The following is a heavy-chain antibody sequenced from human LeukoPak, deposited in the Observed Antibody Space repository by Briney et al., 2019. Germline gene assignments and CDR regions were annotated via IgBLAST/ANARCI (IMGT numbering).Heavy chain of an antibody. V-gene: IGHV1-69*13. D-gene: IGHD2-15*01. CDR3: ARDRVVGLGIDNAFDI. Sequence: SMKVSCKASGGTFSSYAISWVRQAPGQGLEWMGGIIPVFGTANYAQKFQGRVTITADESTSTAYMELSSLRSEDTAVYYCARDRVVGLGIDNAFDIWGHGTMVTVSS. CDR2: IIPVFGTA. CDR1: GGTFSSYA. J-gene: IGHJ3*02.